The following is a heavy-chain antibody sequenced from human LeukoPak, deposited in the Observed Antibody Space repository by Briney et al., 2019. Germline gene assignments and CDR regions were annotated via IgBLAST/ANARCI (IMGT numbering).Heavy chain of an antibody. D-gene: IGHD3-9*01. CDR1: GFTFSNYS. J-gene: IGHJ4*02. V-gene: IGHV3-21*01. Sequence: GGPLRLSCAASGFTFSNYSMNWVRQAPGKGLEWVSSIGTTGSYIFYADSVKGRFTISRDNAKNTLYLQMNSLRAEDTAVYYCARDEYDILTDYDYWGQGILVTVPS. CDR2: IGTTGSYI. CDR3: ARDEYDILTDYDY.